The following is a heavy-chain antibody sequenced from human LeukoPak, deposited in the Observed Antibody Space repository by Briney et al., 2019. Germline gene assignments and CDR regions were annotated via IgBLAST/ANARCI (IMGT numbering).Heavy chain of an antibody. D-gene: IGHD5-12*01. CDR1: GFSLSTSGVG. Sequence: SGPTLVNPTQTLTLTCTFSGFSLSTSGVGVGWIRQPPGKALEWLALIYWNDDKRYSPSLKSRLTISKDTSKNQVVLTMTNMDPVDTATYCCARTIVATIKGGFDYWGQGTLVTVSS. CDR3: ARTIVATIKGGFDY. CDR2: IYWNDDK. V-gene: IGHV2-5*01. J-gene: IGHJ4*02.